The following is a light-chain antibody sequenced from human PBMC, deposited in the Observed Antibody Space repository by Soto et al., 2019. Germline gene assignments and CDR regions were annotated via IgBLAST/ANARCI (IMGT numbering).Light chain of an antibody. V-gene: IGLV2-14*01. Sequence: QSVLTQPASVSGPPGQSITISCTGTSSDVGGYNYVSWYQQHPGKAPKLMIFEVSSRPSGVSYRFSGSKSGNTASLTISGLQAEDEADYYCSSYTSSSTLYVFGSGTKLTVL. CDR2: EVS. CDR1: SSDVGGYNY. CDR3: SSYTSSSTLYV. J-gene: IGLJ1*01.